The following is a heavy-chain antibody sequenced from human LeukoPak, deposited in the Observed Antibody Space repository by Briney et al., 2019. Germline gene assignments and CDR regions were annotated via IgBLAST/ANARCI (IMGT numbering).Heavy chain of an antibody. V-gene: IGHV4-34*01. CDR2: INHSGST. CDR3: ARGALLWFGESYYFDY. J-gene: IGHJ4*02. CDR1: GGSFSGYY. Sequence: SETLSLTCAVYGGSFSGYYWSWIRQPPGKGLEWIGEINHSGSTNYNPSLKSRVTMSVDTSKNQFSLKLSSVTAADTAVYYCARGALLWFGESYYFDYWGQGTLVTVSS. D-gene: IGHD3-10*01.